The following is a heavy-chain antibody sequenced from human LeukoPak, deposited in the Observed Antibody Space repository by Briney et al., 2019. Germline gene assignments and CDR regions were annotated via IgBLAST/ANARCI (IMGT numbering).Heavy chain of an antibody. CDR2: INPNSGGT. CDR3: ARSPIEMYCSSTSCYYDWFDP. Sequence: ASVTVSCKASGYTFTGYYMHWVRQAPGQGLEWMGWINPNSGGTNYAQKFQGWVNMTRDTSISTAYMELSKLRSDDTAVYYCARSPIEMYCSSTSCYYDWFDPWGQGTLVTVSS. CDR1: GYTFTGYY. J-gene: IGHJ5*02. D-gene: IGHD2-2*01. V-gene: IGHV1-2*04.